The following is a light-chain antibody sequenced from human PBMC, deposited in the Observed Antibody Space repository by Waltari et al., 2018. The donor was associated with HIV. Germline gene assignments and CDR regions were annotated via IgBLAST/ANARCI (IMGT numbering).Light chain of an antibody. V-gene: IGKV1-39*01. CDR2: AAS. Sequence: DTQMTQSPSYLSASVGDRVTIACRASQNISNFLNWYQQRPGNAPRLLIFAASTLQSGVPSRFSGSGSGTDFTLTISSLQPEDFASYYCQQSYVSPWTFGQGTRVDLK. CDR1: QNISNF. J-gene: IGKJ1*01. CDR3: QQSYVSPWT.